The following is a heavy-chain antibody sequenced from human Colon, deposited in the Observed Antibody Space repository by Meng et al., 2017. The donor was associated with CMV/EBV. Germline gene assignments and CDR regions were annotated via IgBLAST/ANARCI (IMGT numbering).Heavy chain of an antibody. D-gene: IGHD6-6*01. V-gene: IGHV3-11*01. Sequence: GESLKISCAASGFTFSDYYMSWIRQAPGKGLEWISYVSSSGSTKYYADSVEGRFTISRDNAKNSLYLQMNSLRDEDTAMYYCVRGSDFDNWGQGTLVTVSS. CDR1: GFTFSDYY. CDR3: VRGSDFDN. J-gene: IGHJ4*02. CDR2: VSSSGSTK.